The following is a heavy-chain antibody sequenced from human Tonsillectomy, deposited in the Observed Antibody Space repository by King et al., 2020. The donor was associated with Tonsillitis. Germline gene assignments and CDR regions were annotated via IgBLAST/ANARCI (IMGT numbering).Heavy chain of an antibody. J-gene: IGHJ6*02. CDR1: GFTFSSYA. D-gene: IGHD2-2*01. CDR2: ISYDGSNK. CDR3: ARPSSSTSFTRRNYDGMDV. Sequence: VQLVESGGGVVQPGRSLRLSCAASGFTFSSYAMHWVRQAPGKGLEWVAVISYDGSNKYYADSVKGRFTISRDNSKNTLYLQMNSLRAEDTAVYYCARPSSSTSFTRRNYDGMDVWGQGTTVTVSS. V-gene: IGHV3-30-3*01.